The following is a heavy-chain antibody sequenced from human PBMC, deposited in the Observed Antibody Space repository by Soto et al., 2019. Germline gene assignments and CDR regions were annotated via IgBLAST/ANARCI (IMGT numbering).Heavy chain of an antibody. V-gene: IGHV3-30-3*01. CDR2: ISYDGSNK. Sequence: GGSLRLSCAASGFTFSSYAMHWVRQAPGKGLEWVAVISYDGSNKYYADSVKGRFTISRDNSKNTLYLQMNSLRAEDTAVYYCARDRAPYSGYFPLYYYYGMDVWGQGTTVTVSS. J-gene: IGHJ6*02. CDR1: GFTFSSYA. CDR3: ARDRAPYSGYFPLYYYYGMDV. D-gene: IGHD5-12*01.